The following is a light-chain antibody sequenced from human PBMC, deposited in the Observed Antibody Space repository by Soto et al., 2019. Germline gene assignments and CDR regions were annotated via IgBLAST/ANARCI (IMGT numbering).Light chain of an antibody. V-gene: IGKV3-20*01. Sequence: EIVLTQSPSTLSLSPGERATLSCRASQSVSSRYLAWYQQKPGQAPRLLIYGATSRATGLPDRFSGSGSGTDFTLTISRLEPEDFTVYYCQQYDSSRTFGQGTKVEIK. CDR1: QSVSSRY. J-gene: IGKJ1*01. CDR2: GAT. CDR3: QQYDSSRT.